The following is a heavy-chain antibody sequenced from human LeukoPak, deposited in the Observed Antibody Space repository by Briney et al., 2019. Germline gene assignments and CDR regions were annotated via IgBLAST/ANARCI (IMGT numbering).Heavy chain of an antibody. D-gene: IGHD5-24*01. CDR1: GGTFSSYA. CDR2: IIPIFGIA. CDR3: AAGERDGYNHDAFDI. J-gene: IGHJ3*02. V-gene: IGHV1-69*04. Sequence: GASVKVSCKASGGTFSSYAISWVRQAPGQGLEWMGRIIPIFGIANNAQKFQGRVTITADKSTSTAYMELSSLRSEDTAVYYCAAGERDGYNHDAFDIWGQGTMVTVSS.